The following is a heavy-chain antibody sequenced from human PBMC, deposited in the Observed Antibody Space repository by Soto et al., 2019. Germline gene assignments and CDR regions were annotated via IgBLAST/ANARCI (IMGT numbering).Heavy chain of an antibody. D-gene: IGHD6-19*01. J-gene: IGHJ4*02. Sequence: VQLVESGGGLVKPGGSLRLSCAASGFTFSSHSMNWVRQAPGKGLEWVSSISSSSSYIYYADSVKGRFTISRDNAENSLYLQMNSLRAEDTAVYYCARVPQHIAVAGTSNRYYFDYWGQGTLVTVSS. CDR1: GFTFSSHS. CDR2: ISSSSSYI. V-gene: IGHV3-21*01. CDR3: ARVPQHIAVAGTSNRYYFDY.